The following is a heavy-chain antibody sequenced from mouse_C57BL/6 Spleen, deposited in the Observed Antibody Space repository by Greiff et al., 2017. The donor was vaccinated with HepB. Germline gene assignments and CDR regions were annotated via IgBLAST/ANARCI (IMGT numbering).Heavy chain of an antibody. Sequence: QVQLQQPGAELVKPGASVKMSCKASGYTFTSYWITWVKQRPGQGLEWIGDIYPGSGSTNYNEKFKSKATLTVDTSSSTAYMQLSSLTSEDSAVYYCARRGYYGSSYTWFAYWGQGTLVTVSA. V-gene: IGHV1-55*01. D-gene: IGHD1-1*01. CDR2: IYPGSGST. CDR3: ARRGYYGSSYTWFAY. J-gene: IGHJ3*01. CDR1: GYTFTSYW.